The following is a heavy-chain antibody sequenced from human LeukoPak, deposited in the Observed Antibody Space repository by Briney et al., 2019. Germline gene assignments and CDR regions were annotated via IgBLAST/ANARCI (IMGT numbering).Heavy chain of an antibody. J-gene: IGHJ4*02. CDR2: INPNSGGT. V-gene: IGHV1-2*02. D-gene: IGHD2-8*01. Sequence: ASVKVSCKASGYTFTGYYMHWVRQAPGQGLEWMGWINPNSGGTNYAQKFQGRVTMTRDTSISTAYMELSRLRSDDTAVYYCARYRETNGVCFYWGQGTLVTVSS. CDR3: ARYRETNGVCFY. CDR1: GYTFTGYY.